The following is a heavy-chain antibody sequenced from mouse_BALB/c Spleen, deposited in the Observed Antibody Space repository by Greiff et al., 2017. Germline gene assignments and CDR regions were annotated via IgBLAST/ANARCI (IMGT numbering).Heavy chain of an antibody. CDR3: ARREEYGNYRAMDY. Sequence: DVMLVESGGGLVQPGGSLKLSCAASGFTFSSYTMSWVRQTPEKRLEWVAYISSGGSYTYYPDSVKGRFTISRDNAKNTLYLQMSSLRSEDTAMYYCARREEYGNYRAMDYWGQGTSVTVSS. CDR2: ISSGGSYT. D-gene: IGHD2-10*02. V-gene: IGHV5-9-1*01. J-gene: IGHJ4*01. CDR1: GFTFSSYT.